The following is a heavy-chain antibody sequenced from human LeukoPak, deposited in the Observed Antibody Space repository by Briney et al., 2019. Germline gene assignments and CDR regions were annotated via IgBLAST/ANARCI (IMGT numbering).Heavy chain of an antibody. CDR2: IWYGGSNK. J-gene: IGHJ6*02. Sequence: GGSLRLSCAASGFTFSSYAMSWVRQAPGKGLEWVAVIWYGGSNKYYADSVKGRFTISRDNSKNTLYLQMNSLRAEDTAVYYCARAIVVVPAAYYGMDVWGQGTTVTVSS. CDR3: ARAIVVVPAAYYGMDV. V-gene: IGHV3-33*08. CDR1: GFTFSSYA. D-gene: IGHD2-2*01.